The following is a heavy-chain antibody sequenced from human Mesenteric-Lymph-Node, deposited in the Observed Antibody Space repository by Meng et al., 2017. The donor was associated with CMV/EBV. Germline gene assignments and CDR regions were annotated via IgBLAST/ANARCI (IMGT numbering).Heavy chain of an antibody. J-gene: IGHJ5*02. CDR3: ARIAAAGRGWFDP. V-gene: IGHV4-61*01. CDR1: GGSVSSGSYY. D-gene: IGHD6-13*01. Sequence: SETLSLTCTVSGGSVSSGSYYWSWIRQPPGKGLEWIGYIYYSGSTNYNPSLKSRVTISVDTSKNQFSLKLSSVTAADTAVYYCARIAAAGRGWFDPWGQGTLVTVSS. CDR2: IYYSGST.